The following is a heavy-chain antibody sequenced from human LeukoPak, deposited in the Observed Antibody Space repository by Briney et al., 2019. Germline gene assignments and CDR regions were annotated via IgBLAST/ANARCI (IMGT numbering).Heavy chain of an antibody. J-gene: IGHJ6*03. V-gene: IGHV1-2*02. Sequence: ASVKVSCKASGSAFSGYYMHWVRQAPGQGLEWMGWINPNSGGTNYAQKFQGRVTMTRDTSISTAYMGLSRLRSDDTAVYYCARDLRVRGPMDVWGKGTTVTISS. CDR3: ARDLRVRGPMDV. CDR1: GSAFSGYY. CDR2: INPNSGGT. D-gene: IGHD3-10*01.